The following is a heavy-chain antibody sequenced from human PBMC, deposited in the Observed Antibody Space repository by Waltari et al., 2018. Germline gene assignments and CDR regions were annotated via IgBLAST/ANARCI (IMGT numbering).Heavy chain of an antibody. Sequence: QVQLQESGPGLVKPSQTLSLPCTVSGGSISSGSYYWSWIRQPAGKGLEWIGRIYTSGSTNYNPSLKSRVTISVDTSKNQFSLKLSSVTAADTAVYYCARDWGAMIDAFDIWGQGTMVTVSS. D-gene: IGHD3-22*01. CDR1: GGSISSGSYY. J-gene: IGHJ3*02. V-gene: IGHV4-61*02. CDR2: IYTSGST. CDR3: ARDWGAMIDAFDI.